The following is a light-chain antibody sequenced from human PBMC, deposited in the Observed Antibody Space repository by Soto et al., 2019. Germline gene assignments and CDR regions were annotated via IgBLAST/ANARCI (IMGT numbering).Light chain of an antibody. Sequence: EIVSTQSPGTLSLYTGERATLSCRASQSVSSSYLAWYQQKPGQAPRLLIYGASSRATGIPDRFSGSGSGTDFTLTISRLEPEDFAVYYCQQYGSSLYTFGQGTKLDIK. CDR1: QSVSSSY. CDR2: GAS. V-gene: IGKV3-20*01. J-gene: IGKJ2*01. CDR3: QQYGSSLYT.